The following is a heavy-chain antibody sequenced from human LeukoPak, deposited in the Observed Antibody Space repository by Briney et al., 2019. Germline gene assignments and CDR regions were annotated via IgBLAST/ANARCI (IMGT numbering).Heavy chain of an antibody. V-gene: IGHV3-30*18. Sequence: GGSLRLSCAASGFTFSSYGMHWVRQAPGKGLEWVAVISYDGSNKYYADSVKGRFTISRDNSKNTLYLQMNSLRAEDTAVYYCAKDRMDSYYFDYWGQGTLVTVSS. D-gene: IGHD2-2*03. CDR2: ISYDGSNK. CDR3: AKDRMDSYYFDY. J-gene: IGHJ4*02. CDR1: GFTFSSYG.